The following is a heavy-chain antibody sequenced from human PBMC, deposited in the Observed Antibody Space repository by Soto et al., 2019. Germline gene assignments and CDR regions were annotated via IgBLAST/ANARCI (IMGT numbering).Heavy chain of an antibody. Sequence: GGSLRLSCAASRFTFSTYAMYWVRQAPGKGLEWVAVISHDGSNKYYADSVKGRFTISRDNSKNTLYLQMDSLRTEDTAVYYCAREPTIAEVGTPRRYFDYWGQGTLVTVSS. V-gene: IGHV3-30-3*01. CDR3: AREPTIAEVGTPRRYFDY. J-gene: IGHJ4*02. CDR2: ISHDGSNK. D-gene: IGHD6-13*01. CDR1: RFTFSTYA.